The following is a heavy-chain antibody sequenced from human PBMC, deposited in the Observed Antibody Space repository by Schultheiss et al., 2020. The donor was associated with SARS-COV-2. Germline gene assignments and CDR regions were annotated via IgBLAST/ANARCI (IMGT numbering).Heavy chain of an antibody. CDR3: ARRGTTVDYYYYYYYMDV. CDR2: IYYSGST. J-gene: IGHJ6*03. D-gene: IGHD4-23*01. Sequence: SETLSLTCTVSGGSISSYYWSWIRQPPGKGLEWIGYIYYSGSTNYNPSLKSRVTISVDTSKNQFSLKLSSVTAADTAVYYCARRGTTVDYYYYYYYMDVWGQGTTVTVSS. CDR1: GGSISSYY. V-gene: IGHV4-59*08.